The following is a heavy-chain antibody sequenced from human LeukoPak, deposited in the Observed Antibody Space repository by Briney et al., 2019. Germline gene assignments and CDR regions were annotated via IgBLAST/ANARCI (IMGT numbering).Heavy chain of an antibody. CDR3: ARDGIVGSPLYKFDY. Sequence: TGRSLRLSCVASGFTFSSYGMHWVRQAPGKGREWVAVISYDGSNKYYADSVKGRFTISRDNSKNTLYLRMNSLRAEDTAVYYCARDGIVGSPLYKFDYWGQGTLVTVSS. V-gene: IGHV3-30*03. CDR1: GFTFSSYG. J-gene: IGHJ4*02. D-gene: IGHD1-26*01. CDR2: ISYDGSNK.